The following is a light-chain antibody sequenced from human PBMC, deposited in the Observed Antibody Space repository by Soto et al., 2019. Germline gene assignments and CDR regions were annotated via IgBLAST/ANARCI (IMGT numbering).Light chain of an antibody. CDR2: EGN. CDR3: WSYAGRRTFEV. V-gene: IGLV2-23*03. CDR1: SSDVGSYNL. Sequence: QSVLTQPASVSGSPGQSITISCTGSSSDVGSYNLVSWYQQYPGKAPKLMIFEGNKRPSGVSNRFSASKSGNTASLTISGLQAADEADYYCWSYAGRRTFEVFGGGTKVTVL. J-gene: IGLJ2*01.